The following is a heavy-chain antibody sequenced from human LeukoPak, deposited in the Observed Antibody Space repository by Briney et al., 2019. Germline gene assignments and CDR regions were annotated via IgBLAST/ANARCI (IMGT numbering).Heavy chain of an antibody. Sequence: GGSLRLSCAASGFTFSSYGMHWVRQPPGKGLEWVAVIWYDGSNKYYADSVKGRFTISRDNSKNTLYLQMSSLRAEDTAVYYCARGGEQHFNWFDPWGQGTLVTVSS. D-gene: IGHD6-13*01. J-gene: IGHJ5*02. CDR2: IWYDGSNK. CDR3: ARGGEQHFNWFDP. CDR1: GFTFSSYG. V-gene: IGHV3-33*01.